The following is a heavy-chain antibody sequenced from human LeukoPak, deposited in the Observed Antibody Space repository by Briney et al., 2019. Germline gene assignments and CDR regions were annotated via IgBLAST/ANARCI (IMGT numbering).Heavy chain of an antibody. CDR3: AKESTVTTRSSYGY. V-gene: IGHV3-23*01. D-gene: IGHD4-17*01. Sequence: PGGSQRLSCAASGFTFSSYAMSWVRQAPGKGLEWVSAISGSGGSTYYADSVKGRFTISRDNSKNTLYLQMNSLRAEDTAVYYCAKESTVTTRSSYGYWGQGTLVTVSS. J-gene: IGHJ4*02. CDR2: ISGSGGST. CDR1: GFTFSSYA.